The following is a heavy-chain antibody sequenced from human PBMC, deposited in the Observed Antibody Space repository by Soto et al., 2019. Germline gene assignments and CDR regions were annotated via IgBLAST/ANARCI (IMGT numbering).Heavy chain of an antibody. Sequence: SETLSLTCAVYGGSFSGYYWSWIRQPPGKGLEWIGEINHSGSTNYNPSLKSRVTISVDTSKSQFSLKLSSVTAADTAVYYCARTLRITIFGVVPARMDVWGQGTTVTVPS. J-gene: IGHJ6*02. CDR3: ARTLRITIFGVVPARMDV. V-gene: IGHV4-34*01. D-gene: IGHD3-3*01. CDR1: GGSFSGYY. CDR2: INHSGST.